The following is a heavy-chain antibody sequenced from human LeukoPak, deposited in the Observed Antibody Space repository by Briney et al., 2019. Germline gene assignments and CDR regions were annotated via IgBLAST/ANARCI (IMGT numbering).Heavy chain of an antibody. D-gene: IGHD1-1*01. CDR3: AKVDNWKYAXHDF. V-gene: IGHV3-23*01. Sequence: PGGSLRLSCAASGFTFSSYAMSWVRQAPGKGLEWVSSISGSDGTTYYADSVKGRFTISRDNSKYTLSLQMNSLRDDDTAVYYCAKVDNWKYAXHDFWGXXTLVTVSS. CDR2: ISGSDGTT. J-gene: IGHJ4*02. CDR1: GFTFSSYA.